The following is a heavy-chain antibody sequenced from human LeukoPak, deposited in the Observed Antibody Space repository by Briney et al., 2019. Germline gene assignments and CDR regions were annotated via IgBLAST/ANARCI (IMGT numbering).Heavy chain of an antibody. CDR3: ARGWNSGNFWY. Sequence: PGGSLRLSCAASGFTFSDHFMDWVRQAPGKGLEWVGRSRNKARSYTTEYAASVKGRFTISRDDSRNSLYLQMNSLKTEDTAVYYCARGWNSGNFWYWGQGTLVTVSS. J-gene: IGHJ4*02. CDR1: GFTFSDHF. CDR2: SRNKARSYTT. V-gene: IGHV3-72*01. D-gene: IGHD1-26*01.